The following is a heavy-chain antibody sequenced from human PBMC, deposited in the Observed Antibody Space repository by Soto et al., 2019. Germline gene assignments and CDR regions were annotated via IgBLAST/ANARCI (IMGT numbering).Heavy chain of an antibody. J-gene: IGHJ5*02. D-gene: IGHD3-22*01. CDR2: IYYSGST. CDR3: ARHTGAMMVGEGWFDP. Sequence: SETLSLTCTVSGGSISSSSYYWGWIRQPPGKGLEWIGSIYYSGSTYYNPSLKSRVTISVDTSKNQFSLKLSSVTAADTAVYYCARHTGAMMVGEGWFDPWGQGTLVTVSS. CDR1: GGSISSSSYY. V-gene: IGHV4-39*01.